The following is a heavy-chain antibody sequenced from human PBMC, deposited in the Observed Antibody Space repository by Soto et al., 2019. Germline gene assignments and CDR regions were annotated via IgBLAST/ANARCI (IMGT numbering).Heavy chain of an antibody. CDR2: INPSGGST. Sequence: GSVKVSCKASGYTFTTYYIHWGRQAPGQGLEWMGIINPSGGSTSYAQKFQGRVTMTRDTSTSTVYMELSSLRSEDTAVYYCARESSGRFDYWGQGTLVTVSS. CDR3: ARESSGRFDY. V-gene: IGHV1-46*01. J-gene: IGHJ4*02. D-gene: IGHD2-15*01. CDR1: GYTFTTYY.